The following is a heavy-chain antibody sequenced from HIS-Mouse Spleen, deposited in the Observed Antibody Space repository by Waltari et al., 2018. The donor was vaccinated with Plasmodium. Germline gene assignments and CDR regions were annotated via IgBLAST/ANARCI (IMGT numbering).Heavy chain of an antibody. Sequence: QLQLQESGPGLVKPSETLSLTCTVSGGSISSSRYYWGWIRQPPGKVLEWIGSIYYSGSTYYNPSLKSRVTISVDTSKNQFSLKLSSVTAADTAVYYCARDRITGTSYFDYWGQGTLVTVSS. CDR3: ARDRITGTSYFDY. CDR1: GGSISSSRYY. CDR2: IYYSGST. D-gene: IGHD1-7*01. J-gene: IGHJ4*02. V-gene: IGHV4-39*07.